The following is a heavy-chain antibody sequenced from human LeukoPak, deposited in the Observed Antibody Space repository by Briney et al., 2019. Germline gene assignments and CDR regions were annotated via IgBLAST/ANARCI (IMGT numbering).Heavy chain of an antibody. CDR2: IVVGSGNT. Sequence: ASVKVSCKASGFTFTSSAVQWVRQARGQRLEWIGWIVVGSGNTNYAQKFQERVTSTRDMSTSTAYMELSSLRPEDTAVYYCAADLGGQGFDYWGQGTLVTVSS. V-gene: IGHV1-58*01. CDR1: GFTFTSSA. J-gene: IGHJ4*02. CDR3: AADLGGQGFDY. D-gene: IGHD2-15*01.